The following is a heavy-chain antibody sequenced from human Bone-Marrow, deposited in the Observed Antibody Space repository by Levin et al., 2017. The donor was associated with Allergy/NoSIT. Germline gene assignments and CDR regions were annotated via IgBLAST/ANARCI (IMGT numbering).Heavy chain of an antibody. D-gene: IGHD6-6*01. CDR2: GHYSGST. CDR1: SASISDPY. J-gene: IGHJ2*01. Sequence: SSQTLSLTCTVSSASISDPYWSWIRQSPGKGLEWIGFGHYSGSTNYSPSLKSRVTMSTDTSKNEIYLDLKSVTAADTAVYYCARVSSSSYWHFDLWGRGTLVTVSS. V-gene: IGHV4-59*11. CDR3: ARVSSSSYWHFDL.